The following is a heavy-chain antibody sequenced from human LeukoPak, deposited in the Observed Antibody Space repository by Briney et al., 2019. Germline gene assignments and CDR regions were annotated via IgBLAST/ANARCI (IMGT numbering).Heavy chain of an antibody. V-gene: IGHV4-39*07. D-gene: IGHD3-9*01. CDR3: ARELRYFDWSTRGVFDY. J-gene: IGHJ4*02. Sequence: SETLSLTCTVSGGSISSSSYYWGWIRQPPGKGLEWIGSIYYSGSTYYNPSLKSRVTISVDTSKNQFSLKLSSVTAADTAVYYCARELRYFDWSTRGVFDYWGQGTLVTVSS. CDR2: IYYSGST. CDR1: GGSISSSSYY.